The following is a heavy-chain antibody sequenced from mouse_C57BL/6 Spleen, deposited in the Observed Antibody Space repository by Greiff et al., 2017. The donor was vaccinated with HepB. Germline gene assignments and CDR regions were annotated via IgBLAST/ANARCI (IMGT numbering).Heavy chain of an antibody. J-gene: IGHJ3*01. CDR2: IWSGGST. CDR3: ASPYDYAIAY. CDR1: GFSLTSYG. Sequence: VQLVESGPGLVQPSQSLSITCTVSGFSLTSYGVHWVRQSPGKGLEWLGVIWSGGSTDYNAAFISRLSISKDNSKSQVFFKMNSLQADDTAIYYCASPYDYAIAYWGQGTLVTVSA. D-gene: IGHD2-4*01. V-gene: IGHV2-2*01.